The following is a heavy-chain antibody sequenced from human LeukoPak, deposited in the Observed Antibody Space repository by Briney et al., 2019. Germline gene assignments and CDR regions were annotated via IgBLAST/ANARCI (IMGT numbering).Heavy chain of an antibody. D-gene: IGHD5-18*01. V-gene: IGHV3-48*01. Sequence: KPGGSLRLSCAASGFTFSSYSMNWVRQAPGKGPEWVSYISSSRTTIYYADSVRGRFTISRDNAKNSLYLQMNSLRAEDTAVYYCARDGDTAMVAYWGQGTLVTVSS. CDR2: ISSSRTTI. CDR1: GFTFSSYS. CDR3: ARDGDTAMVAY. J-gene: IGHJ4*02.